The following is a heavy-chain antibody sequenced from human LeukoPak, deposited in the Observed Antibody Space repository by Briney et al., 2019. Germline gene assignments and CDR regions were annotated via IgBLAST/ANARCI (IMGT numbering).Heavy chain of an antibody. CDR3: ARVEVTAEFCDI. V-gene: IGHV4-59*11. D-gene: IGHD2-21*02. CDR2: IYYSGST. Sequence: SETLSLTCTVSGGSISSHYWSWIRQPPGKGLEWIGYIYYSGSTNYNPSLKSRVTISVDTSKNQFSLKLSSVTAADTAVYYCARVEVTAEFCDIWGQGTMVTVSS. CDR1: GGSISSHY. J-gene: IGHJ3*02.